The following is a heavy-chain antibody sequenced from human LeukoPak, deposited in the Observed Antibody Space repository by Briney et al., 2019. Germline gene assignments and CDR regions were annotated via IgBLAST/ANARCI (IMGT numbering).Heavy chain of an antibody. Sequence: PSETLSLTCAVYGGSFSGYYWSWIRQPPGKGLEWTGEINHSGSTNYNPSLKSRVTISVDTSKNQFSLKLSSVTAADTAVYYCARGRRTVSRYFDYWGQGTLVTVSS. J-gene: IGHJ4*02. CDR2: INHSGST. CDR1: GGSFSGYY. V-gene: IGHV4-34*01. D-gene: IGHD4-11*01. CDR3: ARGRRTVSRYFDY.